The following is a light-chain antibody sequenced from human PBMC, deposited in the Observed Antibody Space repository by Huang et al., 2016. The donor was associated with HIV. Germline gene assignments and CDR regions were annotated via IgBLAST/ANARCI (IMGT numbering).Light chain of an antibody. CDR3: QHYNNWPPLT. J-gene: IGKJ4*01. CDR2: GAS. CDR1: QNIGTN. Sequence: EIVLRQFPATVSVSPGEGATLSCRASQNIGTNLAWYQQRPGQAPRLLIYGASTRATGVPARFSGSGSGTEFTLTLSSLQSEDLATYYCQHYNNWPPLTFGGGTKV. V-gene: IGKV3-15*01.